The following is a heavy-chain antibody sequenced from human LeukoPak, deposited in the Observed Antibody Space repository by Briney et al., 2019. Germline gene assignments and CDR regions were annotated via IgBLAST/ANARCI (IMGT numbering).Heavy chain of an antibody. J-gene: IGHJ4*02. CDR1: GFTFSGSA. CDR3: TRPPYCSGGSCLPI. Sequence: GGSLQLSCAASGFTFSGSAMHWVRQASGKGVGLVGRIRSKANSYATAYAASVKGRFTISRDDSKNTAYLQMNSLKTEDTAVYYCTRPPYCSGGSCLPIWGQGTLVTVSS. V-gene: IGHV3-73*01. D-gene: IGHD2-15*01. CDR2: IRSKANSYAT.